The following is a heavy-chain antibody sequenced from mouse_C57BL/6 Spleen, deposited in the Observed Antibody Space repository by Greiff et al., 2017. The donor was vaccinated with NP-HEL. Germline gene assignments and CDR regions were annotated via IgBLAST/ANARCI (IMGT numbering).Heavy chain of an antibody. CDR1: GYTFTSYG. Sequence: QVQLQQSGAELARPGASVKLSCKASGYTFTSYGISWVKQRTGQGLEWIGEIYPRSGNNQYNEKFKGKATMTADKSSSTAYIGLRSLSSEDSAVYFCARPHYYGSSPDVYYFDYWGQGTTLTVSS. D-gene: IGHD1-1*01. CDR2: IYPRSGNN. V-gene: IGHV1-81*01. CDR3: ARPHYYGSSPDVYYFDY. J-gene: IGHJ2*01.